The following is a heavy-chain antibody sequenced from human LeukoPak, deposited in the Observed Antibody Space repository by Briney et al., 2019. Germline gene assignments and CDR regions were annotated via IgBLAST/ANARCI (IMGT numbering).Heavy chain of an antibody. D-gene: IGHD3-22*01. J-gene: IGHJ4*02. CDR2: INSNSGGV. Sequence: ASVKVSCKASGYTFTGHYIHWVRQAPGQGLEWMGWINSNSGGVHYAQNFQGRVTMTRDTSISTAYMELSRLRSDDTAVYYCARDHYYDSSGYFDYWGQGTLVTVSS. CDR3: ARDHYYDSSGYFDY. V-gene: IGHV1-2*02. CDR1: GYTFTGHY.